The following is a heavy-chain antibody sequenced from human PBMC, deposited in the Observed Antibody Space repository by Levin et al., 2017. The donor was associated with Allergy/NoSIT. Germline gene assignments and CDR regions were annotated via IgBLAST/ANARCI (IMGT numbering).Heavy chain of an antibody. V-gene: IGHV4-59*01. CDR3: ARVSDDYGDYWIDY. D-gene: IGHD4-17*01. J-gene: IGHJ4*02. CDR1: GGSISSYY. CDR2: IYYSGST. Sequence: SETLSLTCTVSGGSISSYYWSWIRQPPGKGLEWIGYIYYSGSTNYNPSLKSRVTISVDTSKNQFSLKLSSVTAADTAVYYCARVSDDYGDYWIDYWGQGTLVTVSS.